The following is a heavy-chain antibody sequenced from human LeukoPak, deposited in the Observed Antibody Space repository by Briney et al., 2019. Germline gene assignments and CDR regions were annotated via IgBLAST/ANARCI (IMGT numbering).Heavy chain of an antibody. V-gene: IGHV4-39*01. D-gene: IGHD6-25*01. CDR3: ARHGIVAGANGAFDI. CDR2: IYYSGST. J-gene: IGHJ3*02. CDR1: GGSISSSSYY. Sequence: PSETLSLTCTVSGGSISSSSYYWGWIRQPPGKGLEWIGSIYYSGSTYYNPSLKSRVTISVDTSKNQFSLKLSSVTAADTAVYYCARHGIVAGANGAFDIWGQGTMVTVSS.